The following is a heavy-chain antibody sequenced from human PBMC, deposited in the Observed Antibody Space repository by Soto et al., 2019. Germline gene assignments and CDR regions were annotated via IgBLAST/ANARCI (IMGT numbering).Heavy chain of an antibody. CDR3: AREVVVAATGWFDP. CDR1: GGTFSSYA. Sequence: QVQLVQSGAEVKKPGSSVKVSCKASGGTFSSYAISWVRQAPGQGLEWMGGIIPIFGTANYAQKFQGRVTLXAXEXARTAYMELSSLRSEVTAVYYCAREVVVAATGWFDPWGQGTLVTVSS. CDR2: IIPIFGTA. V-gene: IGHV1-69*12. D-gene: IGHD2-15*01. J-gene: IGHJ5*02.